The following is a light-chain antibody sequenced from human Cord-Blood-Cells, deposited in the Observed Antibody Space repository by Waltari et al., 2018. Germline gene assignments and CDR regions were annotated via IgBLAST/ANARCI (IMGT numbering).Light chain of an antibody. J-gene: IGKJ2*03. CDR2: DAS. Sequence: DIQMTQSPSSLSACVGDRVTITCQASQDISNYLNWYQQKPGKAPKLLIYDASNLETGVPSRFSGSGSGTDFTCTISSLQPEDIATYYCQQYDNLPSFGQGTKLEIK. CDR3: QQYDNLPS. CDR1: QDISNY. V-gene: IGKV1-33*01.